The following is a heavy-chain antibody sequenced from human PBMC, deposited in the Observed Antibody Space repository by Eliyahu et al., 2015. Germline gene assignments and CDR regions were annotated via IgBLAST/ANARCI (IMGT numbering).Heavy chain of an antibody. CDR3: CYCSSTSCYFGYEYFQH. CDR1: GFTFXSYA. CDR2: ISGSGGST. J-gene: IGHJ1*01. V-gene: IGHV3-23*01. D-gene: IGHD2-2*01. Sequence: EVQLLESGGGLVQPGGSLRLSCAASGFTFXSYAMSWVRQAPGKGLEWVSAISGSGGSTYYADSVKGRFTISRDNSKNTLYLQMNSLRAEDTAVYYCCYCSSTSCYFGYEYFQHWGQGTLVTVSS.